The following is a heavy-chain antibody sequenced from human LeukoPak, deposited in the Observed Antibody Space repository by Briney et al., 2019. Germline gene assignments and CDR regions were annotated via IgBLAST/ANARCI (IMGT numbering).Heavy chain of an antibody. V-gene: IGHV4-59*08. Sequence: SETLSLTCTVSGASISRHYWSWIRQPPGKGLEWIGYIYYGGSPSYNPSLKSRVTISVDTSKNQFSLRLSSVTAADTAVYYCTRHYGDAYLFDPWGQGTLVTVSS. J-gene: IGHJ5*02. D-gene: IGHD4-17*01. CDR2: IYYGGSP. CDR1: GASISRHY. CDR3: TRHYGDAYLFDP.